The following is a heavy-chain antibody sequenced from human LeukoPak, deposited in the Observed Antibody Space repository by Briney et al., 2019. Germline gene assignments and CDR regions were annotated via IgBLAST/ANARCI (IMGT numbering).Heavy chain of an antibody. CDR3: AAEQGYSSGWYFDY. V-gene: IGHV1-69*04. J-gene: IGHJ4*02. D-gene: IGHD6-19*01. CDR1: GGTFSSYA. Sequence: ASVKVSCKASGGTFSSYAISWVRQAPGQGLEWMGRIIPILGIANYAQKFQGRVTITADKSTSTACMELSSLRSEDTAVYYCAAEQGYSSGWYFDYWGQGTLVTVSS. CDR2: IIPILGIA.